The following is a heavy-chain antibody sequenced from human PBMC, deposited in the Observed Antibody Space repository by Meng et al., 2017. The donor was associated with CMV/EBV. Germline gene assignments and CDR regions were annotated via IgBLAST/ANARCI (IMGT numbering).Heavy chain of an antibody. CDR2: INPNSGGT. J-gene: IGHJ6*02. Sequence: ASVKVSCKASGYTFTGYYMHWVRQAPGQGLEWMGWINPNSGGTNYAQKFQGRVTMTRDTSISTAYMELSRLRSDDTAVYYCARDRVGYYYGIDVWGQGTTVTVSS. CDR3: ARDRVGYYYGIDV. V-gene: IGHV1-2*02. CDR1: GYTFTGYY. D-gene: IGHD3-16*01.